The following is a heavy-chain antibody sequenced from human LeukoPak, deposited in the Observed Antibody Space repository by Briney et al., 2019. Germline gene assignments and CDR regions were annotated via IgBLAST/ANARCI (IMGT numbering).Heavy chain of an antibody. J-gene: IGHJ4*02. CDR2: ISGYNDNT. CDR3: ARDGTSTDDY. Sequence: ASVKVSCKASGYTCTGFGINWVRQAPGQGLEWMGWISGYNDNTHYAKKFQGRVTLTTDTPTSTAYMELRSLRSDDTAVYYCARDGTSTDDYWGQGTLVTVSS. D-gene: IGHD1-7*01. V-gene: IGHV1-18*01. CDR1: GYTCTGFG.